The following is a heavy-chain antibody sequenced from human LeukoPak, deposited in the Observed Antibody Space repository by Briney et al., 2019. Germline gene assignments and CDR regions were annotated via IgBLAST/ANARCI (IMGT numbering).Heavy chain of an antibody. CDR1: GYTFTSYD. D-gene: IGHD3-10*01. CDR2: MNPNSGNT. V-gene: IGHV1-8*01. CDR3: AREVGVWGFGELRYGRHRRYFDY. J-gene: IGHJ4*02. Sequence: VASVKVSCKASGYTFTSYDINWVRQATGQGLEWMGWMNPNSGNTGYAQKFQGRVTMTRNTSISTAYMELSSLRSEDTAVYYCAREVGVWGFGELRYGRHRRYFDYWGQGTLVTVSS.